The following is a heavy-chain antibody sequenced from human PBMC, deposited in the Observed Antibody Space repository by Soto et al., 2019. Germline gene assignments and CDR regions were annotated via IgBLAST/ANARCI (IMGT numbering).Heavy chain of an antibody. CDR2: ISGSGGST. J-gene: IGHJ5*02. Sequence: GGSLRLSCAASGFTFSSYAMSWVRQAPGKGLEWVSAISGSGGSTYYADSVKGRFTISRDNSKNTLYLQMNSLRAEDTAVYYCAKSTYFLEWRRGWFDPWGQGTLVTVSS. CDR3: AKSTYFLEWRRGWFDP. D-gene: IGHD3-3*01. CDR1: GFTFSSYA. V-gene: IGHV3-23*01.